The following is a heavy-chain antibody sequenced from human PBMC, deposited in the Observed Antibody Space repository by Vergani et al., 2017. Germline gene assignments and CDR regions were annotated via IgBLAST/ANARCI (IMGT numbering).Heavy chain of an antibody. CDR2: INQDGSDK. J-gene: IGHJ4*02. CDR3: ATSGWYIY. CDR1: GFTFSNYW. Sequence: EVQLVESGGGLVQPGGSLRLSCAASGFTFSNYWMSWVRQAPGKGLEWVANINQDGSDKYYVDSVKGRFTISRDNAKNSLYLQMNSLRAEDAAVYYCATSGWYIYWGQGTLVTVSS. V-gene: IGHV3-7*01. D-gene: IGHD6-19*01.